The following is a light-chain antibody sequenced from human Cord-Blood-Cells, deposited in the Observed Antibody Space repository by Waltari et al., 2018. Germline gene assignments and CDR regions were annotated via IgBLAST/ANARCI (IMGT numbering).Light chain of an antibody. CDR1: QSISSY. V-gene: IGKV1-39*01. CDR2: AAS. J-gene: IGKJ1*01. Sequence: DIQTTHSPSSLSASLGGRVTTTCRASQSISSYLNWYQQKPGKAPKLLIYAASSLQSGVPSRFSGSGSGTDFTLTISSLQPEDFATYYCQQSYSTPRTFGQGTKVEIK. CDR3: QQSYSTPRT.